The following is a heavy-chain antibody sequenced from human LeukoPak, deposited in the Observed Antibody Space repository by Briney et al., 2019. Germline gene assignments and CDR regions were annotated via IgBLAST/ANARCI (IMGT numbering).Heavy chain of an antibody. CDR3: AREFHVPYYDILTGCYNYWFDP. CDR1: GYTFTGYG. Sequence: ASVKVSCKASGYTFTGYGISWVRQAPGQGLEWMGWISAYNGNTNYAQKLQGRVTMTTDTSTSTAYMELRSLRSDDTAVYYCAREFHVPYYDILTGCYNYWFDPWGQGTLVTVSS. J-gene: IGHJ5*02. V-gene: IGHV1-18*01. CDR2: ISAYNGNT. D-gene: IGHD3-9*01.